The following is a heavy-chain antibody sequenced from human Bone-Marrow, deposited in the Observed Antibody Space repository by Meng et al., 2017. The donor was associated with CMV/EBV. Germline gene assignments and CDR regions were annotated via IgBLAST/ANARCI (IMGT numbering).Heavy chain of an antibody. CDR1: GFTFTNYW. Sequence: GGSLRLSCAASGFTFTNYWMTWVRQVPGKGLEWVAVISYDGGNKYYADSVKGRFTISRDNAKNSLYLQMNSLRAEDTAVYYCARDQNYYDSSGYYYDYDDAFDIWGQGTMVTVSS. CDR2: ISYDGGNK. D-gene: IGHD3-22*01. V-gene: IGHV3-30-3*01. J-gene: IGHJ3*02. CDR3: ARDQNYYDSSGYYYDYDDAFDI.